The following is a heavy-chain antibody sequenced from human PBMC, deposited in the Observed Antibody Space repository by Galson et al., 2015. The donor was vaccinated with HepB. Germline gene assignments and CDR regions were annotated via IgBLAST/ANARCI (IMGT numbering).Heavy chain of an antibody. CDR1: GFTFSSYA. D-gene: IGHD3-3*01. Sequence: SLRLSCAASGFTFSSYAMHWVRQAPGKGLEWVAVISYDGSNKYYADSVKGRFTISRDNSKNTLYLQMNSLRAEDTAVYYCARGPSDYDFWSGYYTGDLDYWGQGTLVTVSS. V-gene: IGHV3-30*04. J-gene: IGHJ4*02. CDR3: ARGPSDYDFWSGYYTGDLDY. CDR2: ISYDGSNK.